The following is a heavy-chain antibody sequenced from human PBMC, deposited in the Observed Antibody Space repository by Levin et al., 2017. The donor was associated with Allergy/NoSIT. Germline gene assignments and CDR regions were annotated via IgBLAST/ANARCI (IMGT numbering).Heavy chain of an antibody. CDR3: ARADLDIVATPGGMDV. D-gene: IGHD5-12*01. CDR1: GFTFSSYG. J-gene: IGHJ6*02. Sequence: PGGSLRLSCAASGFTFSSYGMHWVRQAPGKGLEWVAVIWYDGSNKYYADSVKGRFTISRDNSKNTLYLQMNSLRAEDTAVYYCARADLDIVATPGGMDVWGQGTTVTVSS. V-gene: IGHV3-33*01. CDR2: IWYDGSNK.